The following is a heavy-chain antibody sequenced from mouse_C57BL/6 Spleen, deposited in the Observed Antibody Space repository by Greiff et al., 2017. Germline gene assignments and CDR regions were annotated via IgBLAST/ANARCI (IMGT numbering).Heavy chain of an antibody. J-gene: IGHJ2*01. CDR2: IHPSDSDT. Sequence: VQLQQPGAELVKPGASVTVSCKASGYTFTSYWMHWVKQRPGQGLEWIGRIHPSDSDTNSNQKLKGQATLTVDKSTSTAYMQLSSLTSEDSAVYYCAIYGYDYDEGDFDYWGQGTTLTVSS. CDR1: GYTFTSYW. V-gene: IGHV1-74*01. D-gene: IGHD2-4*01. CDR3: AIYGYDYDEGDFDY.